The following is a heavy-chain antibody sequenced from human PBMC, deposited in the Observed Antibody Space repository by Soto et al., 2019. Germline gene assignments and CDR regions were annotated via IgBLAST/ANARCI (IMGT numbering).Heavy chain of an antibody. CDR2: INPNSGDT. Sequence: QVQLVQSGAEVKKPGASAKVSCKASGYSLTAYYMHWVRQAPGQGLEWMGWINPNSGDTTYAQKFQGRVTMTRDTSLNTAYMELSSLRSDDTAVFYCARRHFDVCGFLSDAFDIWGQGTMVTVSS. CDR1: GYSLTAYY. V-gene: IGHV1-2*02. J-gene: IGHJ3*02. D-gene: IGHD2-21*01. CDR3: ARRHFDVCGFLSDAFDI.